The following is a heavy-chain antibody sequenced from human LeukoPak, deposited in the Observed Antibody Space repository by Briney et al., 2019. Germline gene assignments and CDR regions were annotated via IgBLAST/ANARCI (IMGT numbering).Heavy chain of an antibody. Sequence: GGSLRLSCAASGFTFTSYAMSWVRQAPGKGLEWVSAISGSGGSTYYADSVKGRFTISRDNSKNTLYLQMNSLRAEDTAVYYYAKHLSIVVVPAATNYYYYYYMDVWGKGTTVTVSS. D-gene: IGHD2-2*01. CDR2: ISGSGGST. CDR1: GFTFTSYA. CDR3: AKHLSIVVVPAATNYYYYYYMDV. J-gene: IGHJ6*03. V-gene: IGHV3-23*01.